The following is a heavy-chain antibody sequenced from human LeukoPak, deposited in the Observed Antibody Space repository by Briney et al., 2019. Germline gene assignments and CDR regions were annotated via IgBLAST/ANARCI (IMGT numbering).Heavy chain of an antibody. J-gene: IGHJ6*02. CDR1: GYTFTSYY. CDR3: ARDNGPLDGYDSTPYGMDV. D-gene: IGHD5-12*01. CDR2: ISPSGGST. Sequence: ASVKVSCKASGYTFTSYYIHWVRQAPGQGLEWMGIISPSGGSTSYAQKFQGRVTMTRDTSTSTAYMELSSLRSEDTAVYYCARDNGPLDGYDSTPYGMDVWGQGTTVTVSS. V-gene: IGHV1-46*01.